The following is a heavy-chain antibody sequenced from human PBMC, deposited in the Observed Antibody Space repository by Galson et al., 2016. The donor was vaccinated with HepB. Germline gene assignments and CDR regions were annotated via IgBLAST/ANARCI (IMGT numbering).Heavy chain of an antibody. Sequence: SLRLSCAAPGFTFSNYPMHWVRQAPGKGLEWVAVISYDVSNRYYADSVKGRFTISRDNSKNTLYLQMNSLRAEDTAVYYCARGTLTMIVVWGQGTLVTVSS. V-gene: IGHV3-30-3*01. CDR2: ISYDVSNR. D-gene: IGHD3-22*01. J-gene: IGHJ4*02. CDR3: ARGTLTMIVV. CDR1: GFTFSNYP.